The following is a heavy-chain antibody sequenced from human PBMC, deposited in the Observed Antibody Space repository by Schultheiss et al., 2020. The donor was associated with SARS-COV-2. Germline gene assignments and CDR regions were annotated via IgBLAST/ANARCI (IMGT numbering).Heavy chain of an antibody. J-gene: IGHJ5*02. Sequence: SETLSLTCTVSGGSISSYYWSWIRQPAGKGLEWIGRIYTSGSTNYNPSLKSRVTISVDTSKNQFSLKLSSVTAADTAVYYCARDSSSWYKGWFDPWGQGTLVTVSS. CDR3: ARDSSSWYKGWFDP. V-gene: IGHV4-4*07. D-gene: IGHD6-13*01. CDR2: IYTSGST. CDR1: GGSISSYY.